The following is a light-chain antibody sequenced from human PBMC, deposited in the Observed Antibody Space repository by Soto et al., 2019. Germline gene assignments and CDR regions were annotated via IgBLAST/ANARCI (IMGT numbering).Light chain of an antibody. CDR3: SSRTSATTVV. Sequence: QSALTQPASVSGSPGQSITISCTGTSSDVGSYNYVSWYQQHPGEAPKVMIYDVSSRPSGVSTHFSGSKSGNTASLTISGLQAEDEAQYYCSSRTSATTVVFGGGTKLTVL. V-gene: IGLV2-14*03. CDR2: DVS. J-gene: IGLJ3*02. CDR1: SSDVGSYNY.